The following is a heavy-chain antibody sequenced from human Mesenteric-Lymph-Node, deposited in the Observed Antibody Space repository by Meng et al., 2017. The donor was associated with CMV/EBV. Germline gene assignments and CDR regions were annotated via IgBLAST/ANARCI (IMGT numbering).Heavy chain of an antibody. Sequence: SGLTFSSYWLHWVRQAPGKGLVWVSRINSDGSSTSYADSVKGRFTISRDNAKNTLYLQMNSLRAEDTAVYYCARVDYGDYPYWYFDLWGRGTLVTVSS. J-gene: IGHJ2*01. CDR1: GLTFSSYW. CDR3: ARVDYGDYPYWYFDL. V-gene: IGHV3-74*01. CDR2: INSDGSST. D-gene: IGHD4-17*01.